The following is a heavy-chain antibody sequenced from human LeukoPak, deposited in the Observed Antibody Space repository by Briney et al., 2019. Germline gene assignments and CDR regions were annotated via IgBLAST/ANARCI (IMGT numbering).Heavy chain of an antibody. CDR1: GFTFSSYY. CDR3: AMVRGYYYHGWVV. V-gene: IGHV3-74*01. CDR2: ISHTSSNT. Sequence: PGGSLRLSCAASGFTFSSYYMHWVRQAPGKGLVLVSYISHTSSNTTYADSVKGRFTISRDNAMNTLYLQMNSLRDEDTAVYYCAMVRGYYYHGWVVWGQGATVTVSS. D-gene: IGHD3-10*01. J-gene: IGHJ6*01.